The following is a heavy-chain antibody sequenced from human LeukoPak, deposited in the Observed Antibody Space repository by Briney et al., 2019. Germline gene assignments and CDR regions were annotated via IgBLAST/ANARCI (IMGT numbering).Heavy chain of an antibody. CDR2: ISYDGSNK. D-gene: IGHD3-10*01. CDR1: GFTFSSYA. Sequence: GGSLRLSCAASGFTFSSYAMHWVRQAPGKGLEWVAVISYDGSNKYYADSVKGRFTISRDNSKNTLYLQMNSLRAEDTAVYYCASDREYYYGSGSFDYWGQGTLVTVSS. J-gene: IGHJ4*02. CDR3: ASDREYYYGSGSFDY. V-gene: IGHV3-30-3*01.